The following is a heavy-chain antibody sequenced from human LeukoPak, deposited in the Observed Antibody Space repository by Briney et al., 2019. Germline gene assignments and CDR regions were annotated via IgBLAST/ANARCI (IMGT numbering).Heavy chain of an antibody. D-gene: IGHD5-18*01. CDR3: ARVADTAMVPPADWFDP. CDR2: IYTSGST. Sequence: SETLSLTCTVSGGSISSGSYYWSWIRQPAGKGLEWIGRIYTSGSTNYNPSLKSRVTISVDTSKNQFSLKLSSETAADTAVYYCARVADTAMVPPADWFDPWGQGTLVTVSS. V-gene: IGHV4-61*02. CDR1: GGSISSGSYY. J-gene: IGHJ5*02.